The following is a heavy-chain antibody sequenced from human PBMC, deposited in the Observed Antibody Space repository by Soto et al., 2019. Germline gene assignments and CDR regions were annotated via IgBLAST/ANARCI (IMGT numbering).Heavy chain of an antibody. CDR2: INAGNGNT. Sequence: QVQLVQSGAEVKKPGASVKVSCKASGYTFTSYAMHWVRQAPGQRLEWMGWINAGNGNTKYSQKYQGRVTITRDTSASTAHMELSSLRSEDTAVYYCARDFDYWGQGTLVTVPS. CDR3: ARDFDY. J-gene: IGHJ4*02. CDR1: GYTFTSYA. V-gene: IGHV1-3*01.